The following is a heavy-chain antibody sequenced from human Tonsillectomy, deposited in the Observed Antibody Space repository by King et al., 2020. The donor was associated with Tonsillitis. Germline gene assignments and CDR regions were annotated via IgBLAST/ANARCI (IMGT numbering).Heavy chain of an antibody. CDR2: IIHSGST. J-gene: IGHJ6*02. CDR1: GGSFSGYY. CDR3: ARGRLRTLYYYYGMDV. Sequence: VQLQQWGAGLLKPSETLSLTCAVYGGSFSGYYWSWIRQPPGKGLEWIGEIIHSGSTNYNPSLKSRVTISVDTSKNQFSLKLSSVTAADTAVYYCARGRLRTLYYYYGMDVWGQGTTVTVSS. V-gene: IGHV4-34*01. D-gene: IGHD5-18*01.